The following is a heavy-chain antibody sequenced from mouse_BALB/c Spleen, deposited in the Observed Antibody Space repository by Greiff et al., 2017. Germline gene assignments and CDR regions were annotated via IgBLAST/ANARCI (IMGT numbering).Heavy chain of an antibody. CDR1: GFTFSDYY. Sequence: EVKLMESGGGLVKPGGSLKLSCAASGFTFSDYYMYWVRQTPEKRLEWVATMSDGGSYTYYPDSVKGRFTISRDNAKNNLYLQMSSLKSEDTAMYYCAREGGYGTDYWGQGTTLTVSS. CDR2: MSDGGSYT. CDR3: AREGGYGTDY. D-gene: IGHD2-2*01. V-gene: IGHV5-4*02. J-gene: IGHJ2*01.